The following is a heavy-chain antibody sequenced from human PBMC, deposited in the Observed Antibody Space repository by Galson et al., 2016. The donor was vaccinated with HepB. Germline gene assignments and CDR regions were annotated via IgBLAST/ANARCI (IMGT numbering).Heavy chain of an antibody. J-gene: IGHJ4*02. CDR1: GGSISSYH. CDR3: ARDRDNLDGYSFDY. Sequence: SETLSLTCTVSGGSISSYHWSWIRQPPGKGLEWIAYISNSGSTNYNPSLKSRVTVSVDTSKNHLSLKLSSVTAADTAVYYCARDRDNLDGYSFDYWGQGTLVTVSS. V-gene: IGHV4-59*01. CDR2: ISNSGST. D-gene: IGHD5-24*01.